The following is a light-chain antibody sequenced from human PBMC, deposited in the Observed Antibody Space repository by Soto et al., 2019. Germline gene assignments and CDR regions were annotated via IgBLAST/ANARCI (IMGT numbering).Light chain of an antibody. V-gene: IGLV2-23*01. CDR3: CSYAGSSTLV. Sequence: QSALTQPASVSGSPGQSITISCTGTSGDVGSYNLVSWYQQHPGKAPKLMIYEGSKRPSGVSNRFSGSKSGNTASLTISGFQAEDEADYYCCSYAGSSTLVFGGGTKLTVL. J-gene: IGLJ2*01. CDR1: SGDVGSYNL. CDR2: EGS.